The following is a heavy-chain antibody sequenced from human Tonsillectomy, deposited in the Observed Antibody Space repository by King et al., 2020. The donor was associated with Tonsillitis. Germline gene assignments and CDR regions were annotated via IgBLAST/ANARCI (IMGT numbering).Heavy chain of an antibody. D-gene: IGHD3-10*01. CDR2: IKEDGSVK. V-gene: IGHV3-7*01. J-gene: IGHJ3*02. Sequence: QLVQSGGGLVQPGGSLRLSCAASGFTSSRYWMSWVRQAPGKGPEWVANIKEDGSVKYYVDSVKGRFTISRDNPKNSLYLQMNTLRAEDTAVYYCARDYYGSGRGAFDIWGQGTMVTVSS. CDR3: ARDYYGSGRGAFDI. CDR1: GFTSSRYW.